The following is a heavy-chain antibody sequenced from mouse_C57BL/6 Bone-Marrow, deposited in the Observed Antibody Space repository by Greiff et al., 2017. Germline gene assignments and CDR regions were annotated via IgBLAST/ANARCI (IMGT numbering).Heavy chain of an antibody. CDR3: ARGGLRLYYFDY. V-gene: IGHV1-50*01. Sequence: VQLQQPGAELVKPGASVKLSCKASGYTFTSYWMQWVKQRPGQGLEWIGEIDPSDSYTNYNHKFKGKATLTVDTSSSTAYMQLSSLTSEDSAVYYCARGGLRLYYFDYWGQGTTLTVSS. D-gene: IGHD1-1*01. J-gene: IGHJ2*01. CDR1: GYTFTSYW. CDR2: IDPSDSYT.